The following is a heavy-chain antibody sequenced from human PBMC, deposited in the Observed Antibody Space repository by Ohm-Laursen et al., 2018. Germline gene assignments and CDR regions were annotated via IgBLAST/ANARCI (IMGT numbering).Heavy chain of an antibody. D-gene: IGHD5-24*01. CDR1: GYTFTGYY. J-gene: IGHJ6*02. Sequence: SVKVSCKASGYTFTGYYMHWVRQAPGQGLEWMGWINPNSGDTNYAQKFQGRVTMTRDTSISTAYMELSRLRSDDTGGYYCALERDGYNAHYYYYGMDVWGQGTTVTASS. V-gene: IGHV1-2*02. CDR3: ALERDGYNAHYYYYGMDV. CDR2: INPNSGDT.